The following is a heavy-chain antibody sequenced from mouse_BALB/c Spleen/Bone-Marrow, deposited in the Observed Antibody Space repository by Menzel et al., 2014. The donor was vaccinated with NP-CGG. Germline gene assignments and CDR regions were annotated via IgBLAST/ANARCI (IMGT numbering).Heavy chain of an antibody. V-gene: IGHV14-1*02. Sequence: VQLQQSGAELVRPGALVKLSCKASGFNIKDYYMHWVKQRPEQGLEWIGWIDPENGNTIYDPKFQGKASITADTSSNTAYLQLSSLTSEDTAVYYCASHYGSSYDYFDYWGQGTTLTVSS. CDR3: ASHYGSSYDYFDY. J-gene: IGHJ2*01. CDR1: GFNIKDYY. CDR2: IDPENGNT. D-gene: IGHD1-1*01.